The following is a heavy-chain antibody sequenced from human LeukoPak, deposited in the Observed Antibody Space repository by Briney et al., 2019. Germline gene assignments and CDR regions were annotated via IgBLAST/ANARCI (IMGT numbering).Heavy chain of an antibody. CDR2: ISYDGSNK. D-gene: IGHD5-18*01. J-gene: IGHJ6*03. V-gene: IGHV3-30*04. CDR3: AREGDTAMVRTPYYYMDV. CDR1: GFTFSSYA. Sequence: GGSLRLSCAASGFTFSSYAMHWVRQAPGKGLEWAAVISYDGSNKYYADSVKGRFTISRDNSKNTLYLQMNSLRAEDTAVYYCAREGDTAMVRTPYYYMDVWGKGTTVTVSS.